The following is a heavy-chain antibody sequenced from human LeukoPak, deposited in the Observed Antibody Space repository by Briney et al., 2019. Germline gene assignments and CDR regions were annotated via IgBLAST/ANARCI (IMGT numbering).Heavy chain of an antibody. CDR3: ARDRGSSSSFDY. V-gene: IGHV3-48*01. Sequence: GGSLRLSCAASGFTFSSYSMNWVRQAPGKGLEWVSYISSSSSTIYYADSVKGRLTISRDNAKNSLYLQMNSLRAEATAVYYCARDRGSSSSFDYWGRGTLVTVSS. D-gene: IGHD6-6*01. CDR1: GFTFSSYS. CDR2: ISSSSSTI. J-gene: IGHJ4*02.